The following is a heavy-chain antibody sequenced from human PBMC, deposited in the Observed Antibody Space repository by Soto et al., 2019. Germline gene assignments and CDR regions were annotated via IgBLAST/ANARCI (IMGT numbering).Heavy chain of an antibody. CDR2: ISHDGSNK. D-gene: IGHD3-22*01. V-gene: IGHV3-30*03. CDR1: GFTFSSYG. CDR3: ARDSGYSVNDY. J-gene: IGHJ4*02. Sequence: PGGSLRLSCAASGFTFSSYGMHWVRQAPGKGLEWVAVISHDGSNKYYADSVKGRFTISRDNSKNTLYLQMNSLRGEDTAVYYCARDSGYSVNDYWGQGTLVTVS.